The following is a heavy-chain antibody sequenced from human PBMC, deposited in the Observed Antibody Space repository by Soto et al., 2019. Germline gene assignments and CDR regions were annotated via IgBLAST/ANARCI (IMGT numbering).Heavy chain of an antibody. Sequence: QLQLQESGSGLVKPSQTLSLTCAVSGGSISSGGYSWSWIRQPPGKGLEWIGYIYHSGSTYYNPSLRSRVTISVDRSKNQFSLKLSSVTAADTAVYYCASSRGSPAPCDCWGQGTLVTVSS. CDR2: IYHSGST. CDR3: ASSRGSPAPCDC. D-gene: IGHD1-26*01. J-gene: IGHJ4*02. V-gene: IGHV4-30-2*01. CDR1: GGSISSGGYS.